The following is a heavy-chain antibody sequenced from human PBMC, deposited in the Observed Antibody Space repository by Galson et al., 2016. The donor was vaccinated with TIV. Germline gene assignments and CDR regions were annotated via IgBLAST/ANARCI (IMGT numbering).Heavy chain of an antibody. CDR2: IVHMVGTT. J-gene: IGHJ5*02. V-gene: IGHV1-69*13. CDR3: ASGGGIYDSNGYFLFDH. Sequence: SVKVSCKASGVTFSYFAFSWVRQAPGQGLEWMGGIVHMVGTTNYAQKFQGRVTISADESTTTAYLGLSSLRSEDTAVYYCASGGGIYDSNGYFLFDHWGQGTLVTVSS. CDR1: GVTFSYFA. D-gene: IGHD3-22*01.